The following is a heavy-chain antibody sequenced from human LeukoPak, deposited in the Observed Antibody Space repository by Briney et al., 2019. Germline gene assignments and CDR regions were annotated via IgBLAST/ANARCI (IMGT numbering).Heavy chain of an antibody. J-gene: IGHJ4*02. CDR2: INPNSGGT. CDR3: ARDRSFGGVIVYFDY. CDR1: GYTFTGYY. V-gene: IGHV1-2*06. Sequence: ASVKVSCKASGYTFTGYYMHWVRQAPGQGLEWMGRINPNSGGTNYAQKFQGRVTMTRDTSISTAYMELGRLRSDDTAVYYCARDRSFGGVIVYFDYWGQGTLVTVSS. D-gene: IGHD3-16*02.